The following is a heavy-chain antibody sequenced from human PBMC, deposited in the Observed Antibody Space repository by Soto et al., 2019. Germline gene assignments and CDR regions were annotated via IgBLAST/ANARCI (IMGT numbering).Heavy chain of an antibody. D-gene: IGHD3-10*01. CDR1: GYTVTSYG. CDR3: ARDYGFVELFDP. CDR2: ISAYNGNT. Sequence: QVQLVQSGAEVKKPGASVKVSCKASGYTVTSYGISWVRQAPGQGLEWIGWISAYNGNTNYAQKLQGRVPMTTDTLTSTAYMELRRLRSDEPAVYYCARDYGFVELFDPWGQGTLVTVAS. V-gene: IGHV1-18*01. J-gene: IGHJ5*02.